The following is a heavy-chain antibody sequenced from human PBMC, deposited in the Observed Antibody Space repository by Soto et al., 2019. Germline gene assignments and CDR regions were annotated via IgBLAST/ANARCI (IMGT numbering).Heavy chain of an antibody. V-gene: IGHV3-30-3*02. CDR1: GFTFSTNA. CDR3: AKQFSGWSYYFDY. Sequence: QVPLVESGGGVVQPGRSLRLSCAASGFTFSTNAMHWVRQAPGKGLEWVAVISYDGSTRYYADSMKGRFTISRDNSKNTLYLQMNNLRAEDTAVYYCAKQFSGWSYYFDYRGQGTLVTVSS. CDR2: ISYDGSTR. D-gene: IGHD6-19*01. J-gene: IGHJ4*02.